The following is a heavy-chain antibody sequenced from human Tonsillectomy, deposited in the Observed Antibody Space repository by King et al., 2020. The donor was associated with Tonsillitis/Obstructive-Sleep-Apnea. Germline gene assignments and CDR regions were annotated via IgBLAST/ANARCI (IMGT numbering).Heavy chain of an antibody. CDR3: AKEPPLGYCSSTSCSFDY. CDR1: GFTVSSYA. D-gene: IGHD2-2*01. V-gene: IGHV3-23*04. CDR2: ISGSGGST. Sequence: VQLVESGGGLVQPGGSLRLSCAASGFTVSSYAMNWVRQAPGKGLEWVPGISGSGGSTYYAACVKGRLTISRNNSKNTMYLQMNSLRADDTAVYYCAKEPPLGYCSSTSCSFDYWGQGTLVTVSS. J-gene: IGHJ4*02.